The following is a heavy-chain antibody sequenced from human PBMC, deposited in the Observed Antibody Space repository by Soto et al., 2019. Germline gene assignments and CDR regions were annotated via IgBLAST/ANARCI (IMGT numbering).Heavy chain of an antibody. CDR2: IISSSSYT. CDR3: ARDGIYRSGGSSYRADYYFMDV. J-gene: IGHJ6*02. CDR1: GFPFSSYS. V-gene: IGHV3-21*01. D-gene: IGHD2-15*01. Sequence: GGSLRLSCAASGFPFSSYSMNWVRHAPGKGLDWVSSIISSSSYTYYSASVKGRFTISXDKAKNSLYLQMNSLRAKXTSVYYCARDGIYRSGGSSYRADYYFMDVGGQGTTVTVSS.